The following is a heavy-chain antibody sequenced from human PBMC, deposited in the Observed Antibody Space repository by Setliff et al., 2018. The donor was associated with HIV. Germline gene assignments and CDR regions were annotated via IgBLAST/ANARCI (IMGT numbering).Heavy chain of an antibody. CDR1: GDSFSGFY. J-gene: IGHJ4*02. V-gene: IGHV4-34*01. Sequence: SETLSLTCAVYGDSFSGFYWNWIRQPPGKGLEWIGEINPSGTTNYNPSLKSRVTISVDKSKKQFSLRLTSVTAADTAVYYCARDHSSSWPYFDYWGQGTLVTVSS. CDR2: INPSGTT. D-gene: IGHD6-13*01. CDR3: ARDHSSSWPYFDY.